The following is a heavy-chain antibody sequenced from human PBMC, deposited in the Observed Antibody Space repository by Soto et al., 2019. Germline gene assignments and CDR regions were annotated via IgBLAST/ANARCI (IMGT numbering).Heavy chain of an antibody. Sequence: GGSLRLSCAASGFTFSSYWMHWVRQAPGKGLVWVSRINSDGSSTSYADSVKGRFTISRDNAKNTLYLQMNSLRAEDTAVYYCARKAGPVSIAARPFDYWGQGTLVTVSS. V-gene: IGHV3-74*01. CDR1: GFTFSSYW. D-gene: IGHD6-6*01. CDR2: INSDGSST. CDR3: ARKAGPVSIAARPFDY. J-gene: IGHJ4*02.